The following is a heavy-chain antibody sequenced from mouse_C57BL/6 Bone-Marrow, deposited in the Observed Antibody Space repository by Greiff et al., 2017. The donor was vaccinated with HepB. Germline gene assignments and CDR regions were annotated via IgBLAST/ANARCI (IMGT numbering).Heavy chain of an antibody. CDR1: GYSFTGYY. CDR3: AREGSYDGYHSWFAY. D-gene: IGHD2-3*01. Sequence: EVKLVESGPELVKPGASVKISCKASGYSFTGYYMHWVKQSHGNILDWIGYIYPYNGVSSYNQKFKGKATLTVDKSSSTAYMELRSLTSEDSAVYYCAREGSYDGYHSWFAYWGQGTLVTVSA. V-gene: IGHV1-31*01. CDR2: IYPYNGVS. J-gene: IGHJ3*01.